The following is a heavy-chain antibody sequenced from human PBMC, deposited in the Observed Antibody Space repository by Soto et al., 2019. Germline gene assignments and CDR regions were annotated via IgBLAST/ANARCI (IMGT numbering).Heavy chain of an antibody. V-gene: IGHV4-61*08. CDR1: GGSISSGDYY. D-gene: IGHD3-22*01. Sequence: SETLSLTCTVSGGSISSGDYYWSWIRQPPGKGLEWIGYIYYSGSTNYNPSLKSRVTISVDTSKNQFSLKLSSVTAADTAVYYCARRYYYDSSGYYFDYWGQGTLVTVSS. CDR3: ARRYYYDSSGYYFDY. J-gene: IGHJ4*02. CDR2: IYYSGST.